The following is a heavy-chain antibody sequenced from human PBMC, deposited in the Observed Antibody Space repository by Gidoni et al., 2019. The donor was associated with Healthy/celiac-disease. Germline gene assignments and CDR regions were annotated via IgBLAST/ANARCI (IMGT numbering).Heavy chain of an antibody. J-gene: IGHJ4*02. V-gene: IGHV3-48*03. D-gene: IGHD5-12*01. CDR3: ARVSSRDGYNYGIDY. Sequence: EVQLVESGGGLVQPGGSLRLSCAASGFTFSSYEMNWVRQAPGKGLEWVSYISSSGSTIYYADSVKGRVTISRDNAKNSLYLQMNSLRAEDTAVYYCARVSSRDGYNYGIDYWGQGTLVTVSS. CDR2: ISSSGSTI. CDR1: GFTFSSYE.